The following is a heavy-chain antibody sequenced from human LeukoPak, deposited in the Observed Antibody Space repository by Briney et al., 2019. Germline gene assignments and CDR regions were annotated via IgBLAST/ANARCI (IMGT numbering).Heavy chain of an antibody. D-gene: IGHD6-6*01. CDR1: GYTFTSYG. CDR3: AIDPQRGIAARPPAWGFDP. CDR2: ISAYNGNT. J-gene: IGHJ5*02. Sequence: ASVKVSCKASGYTFTSYGISWVRQAPGQGLEWMGWISAYNGNTNYAQKLQGRVTITTDTSTSTAYIELRSLRSDDTAVYYCAIDPQRGIAARPPAWGFDPWGQGTLVTVSS. V-gene: IGHV1-18*01.